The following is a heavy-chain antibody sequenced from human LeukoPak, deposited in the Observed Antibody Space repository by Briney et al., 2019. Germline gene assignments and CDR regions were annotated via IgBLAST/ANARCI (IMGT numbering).Heavy chain of an antibody. CDR1: GGTFSSYG. D-gene: IGHD2-15*01. V-gene: IGHV1-18*01. J-gene: IGHJ4*02. CDR2: ISAYNGNT. Sequence: ASVEVSCKASGGTFSSYGISWVRQAPGQGLEWMGWISAYNGNTNYAQKLQGRVTMTTDTSTSTAYMELRSLRSDDTAVYYCARDDCSGGSCYFKEDYWGQGTLVTVSS. CDR3: ARDDCSGGSCYFKEDY.